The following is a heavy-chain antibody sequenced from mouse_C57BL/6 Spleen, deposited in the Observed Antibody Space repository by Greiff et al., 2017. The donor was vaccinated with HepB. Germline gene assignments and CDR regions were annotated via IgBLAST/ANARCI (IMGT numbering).Heavy chain of an antibody. CDR2: ISDGGSYT. D-gene: IGHD1-1*01. CDR3: ARDPDYYGSSLYAMDY. V-gene: IGHV5-4*01. J-gene: IGHJ4*01. CDR1: GFTFSSYA. Sequence: EVQLVESGGGLVKPGGSLKLSCAASGFTFSSYAMSWVRQTPEKRLEWVATISDGGSYTYYPDNVKGRFTISRDNAKNNLYLQMSHLKSEDTAMYYCARDPDYYGSSLYAMDYWGQGTSVTVSS.